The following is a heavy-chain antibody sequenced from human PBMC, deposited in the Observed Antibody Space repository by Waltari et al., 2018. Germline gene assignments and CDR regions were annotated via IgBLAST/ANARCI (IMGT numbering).Heavy chain of an antibody. CDR2: INHSGST. CDR3: ARISLEWLLRYYYYYMDV. Sequence: QVQLQQWGAGLLKPSETLSLTCAVYGGSFSGYYWSWIRQPPGKGLEWIGEINHSGSTNYDPSLKSRVTISVDTSKNQFSLKLSSVTAADTAVYYCARISLEWLLRYYYYYMDVWGKGTTVTVSS. D-gene: IGHD3-3*01. V-gene: IGHV4-34*01. J-gene: IGHJ6*03. CDR1: GGSFSGYY.